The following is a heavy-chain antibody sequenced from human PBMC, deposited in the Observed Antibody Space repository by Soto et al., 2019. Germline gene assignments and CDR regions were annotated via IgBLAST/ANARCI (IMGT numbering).Heavy chain of an antibody. V-gene: IGHV4-39*01. Sequence: QLQLQESGPGLVKPSETLSLTCTVSGGSISSSSYYWGWIRQPPGKGLEWIGSIYYSGSTYYNPSLKSRVTISVDTSKNQFSLKLSSVTAADTAVYYCARGSLPTWELPNWFDPWGQGTLVTVSS. CDR1: GGSISSSSYY. J-gene: IGHJ5*02. D-gene: IGHD1-26*01. CDR3: ARGSLPTWELPNWFDP. CDR2: IYYSGST.